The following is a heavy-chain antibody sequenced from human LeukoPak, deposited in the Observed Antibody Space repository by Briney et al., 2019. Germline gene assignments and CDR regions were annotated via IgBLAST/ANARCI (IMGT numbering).Heavy chain of an antibody. J-gene: IGHJ6*02. V-gene: IGHV3-48*03. CDR2: ISSSGSTI. CDR1: GFTLSSYE. CDR3: ARISVSYYYGMDV. Sequence: PGGSLRLSCAASGFTLSSYEMNWVRQAPGKGRECVLYISSSGSTIYYADSVKGRFTISRDSAKNSLYLQMNSLRVEDTAVYHCARISVSYYYGMDVWGQGTTVTVSS.